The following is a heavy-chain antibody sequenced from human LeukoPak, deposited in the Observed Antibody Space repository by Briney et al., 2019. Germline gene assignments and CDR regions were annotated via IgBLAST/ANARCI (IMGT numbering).Heavy chain of an antibody. CDR3: AQGTYYYGSGSYTWGFDY. V-gene: IGHV3-30*02. CDR2: IRYDGSNK. J-gene: IGHJ4*02. D-gene: IGHD3-10*01. CDR1: GFTFSSYG. Sequence: PGGSLRLSCAASGFTFSSYGMHWVRQAPGKGLEWVAFIRYDGSNKYYADSVKGRFTISRDNSKNTLYLQMSSLRAEDTAVYYCAQGTYYYGSGSYTWGFDYWGQGTLVTVSS.